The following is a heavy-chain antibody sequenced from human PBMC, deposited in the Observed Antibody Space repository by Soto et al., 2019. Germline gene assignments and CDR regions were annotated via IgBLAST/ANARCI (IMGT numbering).Heavy chain of an antibody. CDR2: IGIGSSTK. V-gene: IGHV3-48*01. CDR3: VREAYCDGDCYSGWSDP. D-gene: IGHD2-21*02. CDR1: GFTFRNYG. Sequence: PGGSLRLSCAASGFTFRNYGMNWVRQAPGKGLEWVSYIGIGSSTKYYADSVKGRFTVSRDNSKNTLYLQMNSLRAEDTAVYYCVREAYCDGDCYSGWSDPWGQGALVTVSS. J-gene: IGHJ5*02.